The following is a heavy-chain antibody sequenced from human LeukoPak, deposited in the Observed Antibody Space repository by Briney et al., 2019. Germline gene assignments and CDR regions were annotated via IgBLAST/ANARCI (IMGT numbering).Heavy chain of an antibody. V-gene: IGHV4-59*01. D-gene: IGHD3-9*01. J-gene: IGHJ4*02. CDR1: GGSISSYY. CDR2: IYYSGNT. CDR3: ARSGTLTGYLF. Sequence: PSETLSHTCTVSGGSISSYYWSWIRQAPGKGLEWIGYIYYSGNTNYNPSLQSRVTISVDTSKNQFSLKLSSVTAADTAVYYCARSGTLTGYLFWGQGTLVTVSS.